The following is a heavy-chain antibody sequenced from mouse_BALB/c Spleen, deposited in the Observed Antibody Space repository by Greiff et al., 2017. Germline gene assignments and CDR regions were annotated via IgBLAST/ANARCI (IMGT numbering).Heavy chain of an antibody. CDR1: GFTFSDYY. V-gene: IGHV5-4*02. Sequence: EVKLMESGGGLVKPGGSLKLSCAASGFTFSDYYMYWVRQTPEKRLEWVATISDGGSYTYYPDSVKGRFTISRDNAKNNLYLQMSSLKSEDTAMYYCARTYYGNEGFAYWGQGTLVTVSA. CDR2: ISDGGSYT. D-gene: IGHD2-10*01. J-gene: IGHJ3*01. CDR3: ARTYYGNEGFAY.